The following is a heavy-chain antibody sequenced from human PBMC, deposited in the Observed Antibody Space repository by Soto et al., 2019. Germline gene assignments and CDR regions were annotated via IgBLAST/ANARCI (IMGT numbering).Heavy chain of an antibody. V-gene: IGHV4-59*08. CDR2: IYYTGST. J-gene: IGHJ6*03. D-gene: IGHD3-9*01. CDR3: ARGRGGADVLTGKAPYYMDD. Sequence: SETLSLTCTVSGGSINSYYWSWIRQPPGKGLEWIGYIYYTGSTNYNPSLKSRVTISVDSSKNQVSLELSSVAAADTAVYYCARGRGGADVLTGKAPYYMDDWGKGTTVTVSS. CDR1: GGSINSYY.